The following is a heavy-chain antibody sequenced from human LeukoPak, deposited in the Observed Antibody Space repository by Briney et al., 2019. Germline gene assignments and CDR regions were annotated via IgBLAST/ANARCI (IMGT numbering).Heavy chain of an antibody. D-gene: IGHD1-14*01. CDR1: GGTFSSYA. CDR2: IIPTLEIA. V-gene: IGHV1-69*04. CDR3: ARVISGTWLWF. J-gene: IGHJ4*02. Sequence: GASVKVSYTASGGTFSSYAISWVRQAPGQGLEWMGRIIPTLEIANYAQKFQGRVTITADKSTSTAYMELSSLRPEDTAVYYCARVISGTWLWFWGQGTLVTVSS.